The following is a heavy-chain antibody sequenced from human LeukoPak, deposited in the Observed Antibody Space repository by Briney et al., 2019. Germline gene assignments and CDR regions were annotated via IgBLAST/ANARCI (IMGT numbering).Heavy chain of an antibody. V-gene: IGHV3-74*01. CDR3: ARGGTNLDY. D-gene: IGHD1-26*01. CDR2: INSDGSST. J-gene: IGHJ4*02. Sequence: GGSLRLSCAASGFTFSSYWMHCVRQAPGKGLVYVSRINSDGSSTNHAGYVRGRFTISRDNAKNTLFLQINSLRAEDTAVYYCARGGTNLDYWGQGTLVTVSS. CDR1: GFTFSSYW.